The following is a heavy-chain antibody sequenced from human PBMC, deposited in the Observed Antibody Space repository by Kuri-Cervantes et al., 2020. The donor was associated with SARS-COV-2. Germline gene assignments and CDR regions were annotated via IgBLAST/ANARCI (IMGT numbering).Heavy chain of an antibody. CDR3: ARRAAAGTSLLDY. V-gene: IGHV4-38-2*01. Sequence: SQTLSLTCAVSGYSISSGIYWGWIRQPPGKGLEWIGRIYHSGSTYYNRSLRSRVTISVDTYKNQYSMKLNSVTAAGTAVYYCARRAAAGTSLLDYWGQGTLVTVSS. D-gene: IGHD6-13*01. J-gene: IGHJ4*02. CDR2: IYHSGST. CDR1: GYSISSGIY.